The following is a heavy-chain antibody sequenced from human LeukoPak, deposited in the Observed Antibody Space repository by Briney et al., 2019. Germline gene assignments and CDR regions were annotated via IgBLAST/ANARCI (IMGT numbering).Heavy chain of an antibody. V-gene: IGHV1-69*13. J-gene: IGHJ4*02. D-gene: IGHD2/OR15-2a*01. Sequence: SVKVSCKDSGGTFSSYAISWVRQAPGQGLEWMGGIIPIFGTANYAQKFQGRVTITADESTSTAYMELSSLRSEDTAVYYCARDLAQEYTTWGQGTLVTVSS. CDR1: GGTFSSYA. CDR2: IIPIFGTA. CDR3: ARDLAQEYTT.